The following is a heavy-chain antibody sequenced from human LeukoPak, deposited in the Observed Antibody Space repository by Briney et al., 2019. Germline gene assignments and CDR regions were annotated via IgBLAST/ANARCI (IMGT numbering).Heavy chain of an antibody. CDR2: ISYDGSNK. CDR1: GFTFSSYA. D-gene: IGHD4-17*01. Sequence: GGSLRLSCAASGFTFSSYAMHWVRQAPGKGLEWVAVISYDGSNKYYADSVKGRFTISRDNAKNTLYLQMNSLRAEDTAVYYCARGYGDYLDYWGQGTLVTVSS. V-gene: IGHV3-30-3*01. J-gene: IGHJ4*02. CDR3: ARGYGDYLDY.